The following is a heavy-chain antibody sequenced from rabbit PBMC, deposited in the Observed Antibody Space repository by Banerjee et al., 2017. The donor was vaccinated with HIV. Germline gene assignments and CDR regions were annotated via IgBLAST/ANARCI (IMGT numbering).Heavy chain of an antibody. Sequence: QEQLVESGGGLVKPEGSLKLSCTASGFSFSNKAVMCWVRQAPGKGLEWIACIDTGSRDFTYYASWAKGRFTISKTSSTTVTLQMTSLTAADTATYFCARDTSSSFSSYGMDLWGQGTLVTV. D-gene: IGHD1-1*01. CDR3: ARDTSSSFSSYGMDL. CDR2: IDTGSRDFT. J-gene: IGHJ6*01. V-gene: IGHV1S45*01. CDR1: GFSFSNKAV.